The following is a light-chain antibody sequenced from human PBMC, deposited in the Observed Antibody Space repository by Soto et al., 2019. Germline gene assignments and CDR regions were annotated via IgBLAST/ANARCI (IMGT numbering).Light chain of an antibody. V-gene: IGLV1-44*01. CDR2: SNN. CDR3: VATDDYTHGYVV. J-gene: IGLJ2*01. CDR1: SSNIGSNT. Sequence: QSVLTQPPSASGTPGQRVTISCSGSSSNIGSNTVNWYRQLPGTAPKLVIYSNNQRPSGVPDRFSGSKSGTSASLAISGLQSEDVADYYCVATDDYTHGYVVFVGGAK.